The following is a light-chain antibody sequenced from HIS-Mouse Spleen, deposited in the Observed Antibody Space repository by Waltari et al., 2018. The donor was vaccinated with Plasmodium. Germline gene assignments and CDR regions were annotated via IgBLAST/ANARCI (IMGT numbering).Light chain of an antibody. J-gene: IGLJ3*02. CDR1: SSDVGSYNL. CDR2: EGS. V-gene: IGLV2-23*03. CDR3: CSYAGSSTFV. Sequence: QSALTQPASVSGSPGQSITLSCPGPSSDVGSYNLVSWYQQQPGKAPKLRIYEGSKRPSGVSNRCSGSKSGNTASLTISGLQAEDEADYYCCSYAGSSTFVFGGGTKLTVL.